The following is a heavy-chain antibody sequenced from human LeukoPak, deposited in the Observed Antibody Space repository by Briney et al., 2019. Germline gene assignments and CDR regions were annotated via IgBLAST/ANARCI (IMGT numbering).Heavy chain of an antibody. CDR2: ISYDGSNK. CDR1: GFTFSSYA. D-gene: IGHD6-19*01. V-gene: IGHV3-30*04. J-gene: IGHJ4*02. Sequence: GGSLRLSCAASGFTFSSYAMHWVRQAPGKGLEWVAVISYDGSNKYYADSVKGRFTISRDNSKNTLYLQMNSLRAEDTAVYYCARGCGYSSGCYLDYWGQGTLVTVSS. CDR3: ARGCGYSSGCYLDY.